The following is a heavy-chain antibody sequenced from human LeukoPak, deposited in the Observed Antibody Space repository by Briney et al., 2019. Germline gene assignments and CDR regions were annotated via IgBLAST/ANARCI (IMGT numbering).Heavy chain of an antibody. CDR1: GVTFSGAA. J-gene: IGHJ4*02. D-gene: IGHD3-10*01. Sequence: GGPLRLSCAASGVTFSGAAMHWVRQASGKGLEWVGHIRSKANSYATAYAASVKGRFTISRDDSKNTAYLQMTGLKTEDTAVYYCIHYGSGSYSTDYWGQGTLVTVSS. V-gene: IGHV3-73*01. CDR2: IRSKANSYAT. CDR3: IHYGSGSYSTDY.